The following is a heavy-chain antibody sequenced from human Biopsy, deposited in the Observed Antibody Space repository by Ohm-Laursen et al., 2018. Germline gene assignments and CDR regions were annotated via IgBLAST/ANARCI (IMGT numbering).Heavy chain of an antibody. CDR2: IRGSGLTT. D-gene: IGHD3-3*01. V-gene: IGHV3-23*01. Sequence: SLRLSCAASGFILNNYGLSWVRQAPGKGLERVSAIRGSGLTTFYTDSVKGRFTIPRDNSKNTLSLQMNSLRAEDTAIYYCTKADDFWSPEGYYYYFSGMDVWGQGTTVTVSS. CDR3: TKADDFWSPEGYYYYFSGMDV. J-gene: IGHJ6*02. CDR1: GFILNNYG.